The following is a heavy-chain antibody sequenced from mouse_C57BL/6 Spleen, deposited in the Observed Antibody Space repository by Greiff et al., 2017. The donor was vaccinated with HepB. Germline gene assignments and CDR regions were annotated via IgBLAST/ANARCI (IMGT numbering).Heavy chain of an antibody. Sequence: EVKLMESGGGLVKPGGFLKLSCAASGFTFSSYAMSWVRQTPEKRLEWVATISDGGSYTYYPDNVKGRFTISRDNAKNNLYLQMSHLKSEDTAMYYCASASDYYGRSYLYFDVWGTGTTVTVSS. J-gene: IGHJ1*03. CDR1: GFTFSSYA. CDR2: ISDGGSYT. CDR3: ASASDYYGRSYLYFDV. D-gene: IGHD1-1*01. V-gene: IGHV5-4*03.